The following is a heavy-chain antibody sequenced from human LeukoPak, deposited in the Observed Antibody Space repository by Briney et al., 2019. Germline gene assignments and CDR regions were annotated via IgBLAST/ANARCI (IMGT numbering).Heavy chain of an antibody. D-gene: IGHD7-27*01. CDR3: AKDLNWGGR. Sequence: GGSLRLSCAASGFTFSTSAMTWVRQAPGKGLEWVSGISGSGVTDYADSVKGRFTISRDNSKNTLYLQMNNLRAEDTAVYYCAKDLNWGGRWGQGTLVTVSS. V-gene: IGHV3-23*01. J-gene: IGHJ4*02. CDR2: ISGSGVT. CDR1: GFTFSTSA.